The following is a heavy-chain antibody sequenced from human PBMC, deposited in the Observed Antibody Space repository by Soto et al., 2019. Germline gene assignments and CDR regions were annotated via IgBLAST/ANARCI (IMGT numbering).Heavy chain of an antibody. Sequence: SSETLSLTCAVSGGSIISSNWWSWVRQPPGKGLEWIGEIYHSGSTNYNPSLKSRVTIPVDKSKNQFSLKLSSVTAADTAVYYCARGWVYFDSSGYYEPYYYYYGMDVWGQGTTVTVSS. V-gene: IGHV4-4*02. CDR3: ARGWVYFDSSGYYEPYYYYYGMDV. D-gene: IGHD3-22*01. CDR1: GGSIISSNW. J-gene: IGHJ6*02. CDR2: IYHSGST.